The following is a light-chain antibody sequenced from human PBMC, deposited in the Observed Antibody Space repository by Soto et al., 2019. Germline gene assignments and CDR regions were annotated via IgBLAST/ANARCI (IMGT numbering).Light chain of an antibody. CDR1: QSIRYW. CDR2: EAS. CDR3: QQIDSYPSST. V-gene: IGKV1-5*03. J-gene: IGKJ4*01. Sequence: DIQRPPSPSTLSSSVVYRGPITGLASQSIRYWLAWFQPKPGKAPSLLIYEASRLESGVPSRFSGSGSGTDFTLTISSLQPEDFATYYCQQIDSYPSSTCGGGTKVDIK.